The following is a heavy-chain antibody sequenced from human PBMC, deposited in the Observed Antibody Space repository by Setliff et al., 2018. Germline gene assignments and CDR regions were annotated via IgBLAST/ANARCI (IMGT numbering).Heavy chain of an antibody. V-gene: IGHV4-61*09. CDR2: INTRGST. Sequence: PSETLSLTCTVSGGSISESNYYWSWIRQSVGKGLEWIGHINTRGSTNYNPSLRTRVSISVDTSKNHLSLRLSSVTAADTAVYYCLRIRLVPHGHSWGQGTLVTVSS. CDR3: LRIRLVPHGHS. D-gene: IGHD2-15*01. CDR1: GGSISESNYY. J-gene: IGHJ4*02.